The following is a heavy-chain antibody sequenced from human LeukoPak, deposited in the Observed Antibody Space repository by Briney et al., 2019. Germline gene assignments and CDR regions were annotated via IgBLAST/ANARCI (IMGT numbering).Heavy chain of an antibody. CDR2: IIPIFGTA. V-gene: IGHV1-69*13. Sequence: SVKVSCKAPGGTFSSYAISWVRQAPGQGLEWMGGIIPIFGTANYAQKFQGRVTITADESTSTAYMELSSLRSEDTAVYYCAGAAEMATITTFDYWGQGTLVTVSS. CDR1: GGTFSSYA. J-gene: IGHJ4*02. CDR3: AGAAEMATITTFDY. D-gene: IGHD5-24*01.